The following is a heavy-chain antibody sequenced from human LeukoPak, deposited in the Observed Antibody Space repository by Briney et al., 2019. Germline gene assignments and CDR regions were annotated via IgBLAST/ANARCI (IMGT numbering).Heavy chain of an antibody. J-gene: IGHJ5*02. V-gene: IGHV4-59*05. CDR1: GGSISSYY. CDR2: IYYSGST. CDR3: ARMTRLWYFDP. D-gene: IGHD6-13*01. Sequence: SETLSLTCTVSGGSISSYYWSWIRQPAGKGLEWIGSIYYSGSTYYNPSLKSRVTISIDTSKNQCSLKLSSVTAADTAVYYCARMTRLWYFDPWGQGTLVTVSS.